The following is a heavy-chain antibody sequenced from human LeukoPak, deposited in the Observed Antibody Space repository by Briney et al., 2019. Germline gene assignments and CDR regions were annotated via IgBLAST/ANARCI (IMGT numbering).Heavy chain of an antibody. CDR2: IESKTDGGTT. CDR3: TRDRYYDFWSGYYRAFDI. V-gene: IGHV3-15*04. Sequence: PGGSLRLSCAASGFTFSNAWMSWVRQAPGKGLEWVGRIESKTDGGTTDYAAPVKGRFTISRDDSKNTLYLQMNSLKTEDTAVYYCTRDRYYDFWSGYYRAFDIWGQGTMVTVSS. J-gene: IGHJ3*02. D-gene: IGHD3-3*01. CDR1: GFTFSNAW.